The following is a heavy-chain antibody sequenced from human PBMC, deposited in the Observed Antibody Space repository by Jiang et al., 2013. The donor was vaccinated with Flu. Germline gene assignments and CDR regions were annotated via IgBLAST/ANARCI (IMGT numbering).Heavy chain of an antibody. J-gene: IGHJ4*02. CDR1: GFTLSYYS. V-gene: IGHV3-7*03. D-gene: IGHD3-16*01. CDR3: VRDWFNDSDY. Sequence: QLVESGGGLVKPGASLRLSCAASGFTLSYYSVTWVRQAPGKGLEWLANIRQDGSENYYVESVKGRFTISRDNTANSLYLQMNSLRAEDTAVYYCVRDWFNDSDYWGQGTLVAVSS. CDR2: IRQDGSEN.